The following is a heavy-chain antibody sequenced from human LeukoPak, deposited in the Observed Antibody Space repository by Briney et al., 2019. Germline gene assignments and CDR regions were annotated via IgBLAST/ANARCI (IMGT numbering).Heavy chain of an antibody. V-gene: IGHV3-11*06. CDR2: ISSSSYT. D-gene: IGHD6-19*01. Sequence: GGSPRLSCAASGFTFSDYYMSWIRQAPGKGLEWVSYISSSSYTNYADSVKGRFTISRDNAKNSLYLQMNSLRAEDTAVYYCAGDERSGWYQEGFDYWGQGNPGHRLL. CDR3: AGDERSGWYQEGFDY. CDR1: GFTFSDYY. J-gene: IGHJ4*02.